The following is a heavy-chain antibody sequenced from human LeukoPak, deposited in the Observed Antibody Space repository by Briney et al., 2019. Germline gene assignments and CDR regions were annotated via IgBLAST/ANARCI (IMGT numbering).Heavy chain of an antibody. V-gene: IGHV1-46*01. J-gene: IGHJ4*02. CDR2: INPSGGST. D-gene: IGHD3-22*01. CDR3: ARTYYYDSSGYPFDY. CDR1: GYTFTSYY. Sequence: ASVKVSCKASGYTFTSYYLHWVRQAPGQGLEWMGIINPSGGSTSYAQKFQGRVTMTRDTSTSTVYMELSSLRSEDTAVYYCARTYYYDSSGYPFDYWGQGTLVTVSS.